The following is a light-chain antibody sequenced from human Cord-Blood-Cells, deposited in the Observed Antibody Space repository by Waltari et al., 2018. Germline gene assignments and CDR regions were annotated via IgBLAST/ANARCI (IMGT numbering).Light chain of an antibody. CDR3: AAWDDSLNGFWV. J-gene: IGLJ3*02. CDR1: SSNIGSNT. CDR2: SNN. Sequence: QSVLTQPPSASGTPGQRVTIPCSGSSSNIGSNTVNCYQQLPGTAPKPLIYSNNQRPSGVPDRFSGSKSGTSASLAISGLQSEDEADYYCAAWDDSLNGFWVFGGGTKLTVL. V-gene: IGLV1-44*01.